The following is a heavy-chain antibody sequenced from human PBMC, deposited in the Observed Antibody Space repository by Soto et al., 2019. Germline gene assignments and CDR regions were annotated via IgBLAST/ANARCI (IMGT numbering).Heavy chain of an antibody. Sequence: SETLSLTCIVSGESISSSSYDWGWIRQPPGKGLEWIGSIYYSGRTYYNPSFKSRVTISIDTSKNQFSLRLSSVTATDTAVYYCARQRTTVVTQAYFDHWGQGALVTVSS. CDR1: GESISSSSYD. D-gene: IGHD2-21*02. CDR2: IYYSGRT. V-gene: IGHV4-39*01. CDR3: ARQRTTVVTQAYFDH. J-gene: IGHJ4*02.